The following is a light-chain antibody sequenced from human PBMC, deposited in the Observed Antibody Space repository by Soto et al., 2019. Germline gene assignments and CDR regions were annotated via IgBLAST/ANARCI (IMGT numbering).Light chain of an antibody. CDR3: SSYAGGVV. CDR1: SSGVENYNL. CDR2: EGS. Sequence: QSALTQPASVSGSPGQSITLSCTRASSGVENYNLVSWYQHHPGKAPKLIIYEGSQRPSGVYDRFSGSKSGNTASLTISGLQAEDEADYYCSSYAGGVVFGGGTKLTVL. V-gene: IGLV2-23*01. J-gene: IGLJ3*02.